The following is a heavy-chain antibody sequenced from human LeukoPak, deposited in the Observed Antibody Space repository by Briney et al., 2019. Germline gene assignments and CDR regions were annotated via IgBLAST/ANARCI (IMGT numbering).Heavy chain of an antibody. D-gene: IGHD1-14*01. CDR1: DGSISSSNYY. V-gene: IGHV4-39*01. CDR3: ARLNKPGWFDP. CDR2: IFYTGNT. J-gene: IGHJ5*02. Sequence: SETLSLTCTVSDGSISSSNYYWAWIRQPPGKGLEWIAKIFYTGNTYYNPSLKSRVTISIDTSKNQFSLRLNSVTATDTAVYYCARLNKPGWFDPWGQGTLVTVSS.